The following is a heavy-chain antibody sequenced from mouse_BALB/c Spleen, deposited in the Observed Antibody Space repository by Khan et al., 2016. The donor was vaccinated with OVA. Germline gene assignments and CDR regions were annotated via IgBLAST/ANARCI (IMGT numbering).Heavy chain of an antibody. J-gene: IGHJ4*01. CDR1: GFSLSRYN. D-gene: IGHD2-14*01. V-gene: IGHV2-6-4*01. Sequence: KLEVSGPGLVAPSQSLSITCTVSGFSLSRYNVHWVRQPPGKGLEWLGMIWGGGGTDYTSALKSRLSISKDDSKRQVFLKMNSLQTDDTAMYYCTRAYYRYDGYYAMDYWGQGTSVTVSS. CDR3: TRAYYRYDGYYAMDY. CDR2: IWGGGGT.